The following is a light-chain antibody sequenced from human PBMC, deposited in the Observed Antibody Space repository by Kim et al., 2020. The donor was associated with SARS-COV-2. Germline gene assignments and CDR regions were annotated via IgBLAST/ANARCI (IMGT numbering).Light chain of an antibody. CDR1: QSVTSNY. Sequence: EIVLTQSPGTLSLSPGERATLSCRASQSVTSNYLAWYQQQPGQAPRLLIYGASSRATGIPDRFSGSGSGTDFTLTINRLEPEDFAVYFCQHYGNLAVTFGQGTRLEIK. V-gene: IGKV3-20*01. CDR2: GAS. CDR3: QHYGNLAVT. J-gene: IGKJ5*01.